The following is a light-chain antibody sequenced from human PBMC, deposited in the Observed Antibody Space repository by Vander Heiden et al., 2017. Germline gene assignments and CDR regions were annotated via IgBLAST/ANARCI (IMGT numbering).Light chain of an antibody. V-gene: IGKV1-39*01. CDR2: SAS. CDR3: QQGYSIPFT. CDR1: QSIDNF. J-gene: IGKJ3*01. Sequence: DIQMTQSPSSLSASVGDTVTITCRASQSIDNFLTWYQHQPGKAPTLLISSASNLHGGVPSRFSGSGSGTDFTLTIASLQPEDFATYSCQQGYSIPFTFGPGTKVDAK.